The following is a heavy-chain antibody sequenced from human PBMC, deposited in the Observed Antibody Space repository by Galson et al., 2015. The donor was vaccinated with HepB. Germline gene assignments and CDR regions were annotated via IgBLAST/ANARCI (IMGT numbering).Heavy chain of an antibody. Sequence: SVKVSCKASGYTFTSYAMHWVRQAPGQRLEWIGWINAGNGNTKYSQKFQGRVTITRDTSASTAYMELSSLRSEDTAVYYCARDRSYSSGCPGPYWGQGTLVTVSS. J-gene: IGHJ4*02. V-gene: IGHV1-3*01. CDR1: GYTFTSYA. D-gene: IGHD6-19*01. CDR3: ARDRSYSSGCPGPY. CDR2: INAGNGNT.